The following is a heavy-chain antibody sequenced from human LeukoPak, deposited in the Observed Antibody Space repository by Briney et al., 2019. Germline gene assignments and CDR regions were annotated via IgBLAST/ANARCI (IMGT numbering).Heavy chain of an antibody. Sequence: PGGSLRLSCAASGFTFSSYSMNWVRQAPGKGLEWVSGISPSGGITYYTDSVKGRFTISRDNSKNTLYLQMNSLRAEDTAVYYCAKGNYYDSSAYSYFDYWGQGTLVTVSS. J-gene: IGHJ4*02. V-gene: IGHV3-23*01. CDR3: AKGNYYDSSAYSYFDY. CDR2: ISPSGGIT. CDR1: GFTFSSYS. D-gene: IGHD3-22*01.